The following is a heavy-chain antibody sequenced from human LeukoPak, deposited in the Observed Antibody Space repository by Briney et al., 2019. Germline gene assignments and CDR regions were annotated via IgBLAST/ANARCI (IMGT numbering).Heavy chain of an antibody. CDR3: ARSIAADSYYYYYMDV. V-gene: IGHV3-11*04. CDR1: GFTFSDYY. D-gene: IGHD6-13*01. J-gene: IGHJ6*03. Sequence: GGSLRLSCAASGFTFSDYYMSWIRQAPGKGLEWVSYISSSGSTIYYADSVKGRFTISRDNAKNSLYLQMNSLRAEDTAVYYCARSIAADSYYYYYMDVWAKGPRSPSP. CDR2: ISSSGSTI.